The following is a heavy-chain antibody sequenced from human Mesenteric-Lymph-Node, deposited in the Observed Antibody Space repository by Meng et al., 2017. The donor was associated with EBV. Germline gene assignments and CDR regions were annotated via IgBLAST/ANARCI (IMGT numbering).Heavy chain of an antibody. Sequence: PQLQGSGPGLAKPSETLSLTCTVSGGSISSSNYYWGWIRQPPGKGLEWIGSIYYSGSTHYNPSLKSRVTISEDTSKNQFSLKVSSVIAADTAVYYCARREASSPGWFDPWGQGTLVTVSS. V-gene: IGHV4-39*01. J-gene: IGHJ5*02. CDR2: IYYSGST. CDR1: GGSISSSNYY. CDR3: ARREASSPGWFDP. D-gene: IGHD6-13*01.